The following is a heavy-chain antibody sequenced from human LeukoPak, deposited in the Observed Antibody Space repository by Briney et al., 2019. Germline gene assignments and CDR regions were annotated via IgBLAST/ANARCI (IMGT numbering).Heavy chain of an antibody. CDR3: AREGRQGTGGWYYFDY. Sequence: GASVKVSCKASGYTFTDYYMHWVRQAPGQGLEWMGWINPNSGDTHYAQKFQGRITMTRDTSISTAYMELSRLRSDDTAVYHCAREGRQGTGGWYYFDYWGQGTLVTVSS. D-gene: IGHD2-8*02. CDR1: GYTFTDYY. CDR2: INPNSGDT. J-gene: IGHJ4*02. V-gene: IGHV1-2*02.